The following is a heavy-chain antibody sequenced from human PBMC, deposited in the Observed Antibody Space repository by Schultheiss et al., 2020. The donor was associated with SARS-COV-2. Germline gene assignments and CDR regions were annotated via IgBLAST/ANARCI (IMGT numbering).Heavy chain of an antibody. Sequence: SETLSLTCTVSGGSVSSSSYYWSWIRQPPGKGLEWIGEIHHSGNTNYNPSLKSRVTISVDTSKNQFSLKLNSVTAADTAVYYCARDSGWLSALFWGQGTLVTVSS. D-gene: IGHD6-19*01. V-gene: IGHV4-61*01. J-gene: IGHJ4*02. CDR2: IHHSGNT. CDR1: GGSVSSSSYY. CDR3: ARDSGWLSALF.